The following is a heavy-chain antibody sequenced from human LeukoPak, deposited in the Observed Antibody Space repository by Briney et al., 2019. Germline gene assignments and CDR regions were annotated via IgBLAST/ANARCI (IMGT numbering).Heavy chain of an antibody. CDR3: DVRYYDFWSGRDAFDI. V-gene: IGHV4-39*01. D-gene: IGHD3-3*01. CDR2: IHYSGST. CDR1: GGSISSSSYY. J-gene: IGHJ3*02. Sequence: PSETLSLTCTVSGGSISSSSYYWGWIRQPPGKGLEWIGSIHYSGSTYYNPSLKSRVTISADTYKNQFSLKMGSVTAADTAVYYCDVRYYDFWSGRDAFDIWGQGTMVTVSS.